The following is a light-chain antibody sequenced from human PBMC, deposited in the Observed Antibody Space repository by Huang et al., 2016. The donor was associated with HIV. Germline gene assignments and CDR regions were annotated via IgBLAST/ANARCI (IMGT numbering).Light chain of an antibody. Sequence: EVVMTQSPATLSVSPGERATLSCRASKSISNDLARYQQKPGQAPRLLVSGVSTRATGVPARFSGSGSGTEFTLTITSLQSEDFAVYYCQQYDQWPLTFGGGTKVEIK. J-gene: IGKJ4*01. V-gene: IGKV3-15*01. CDR1: KSISND. CDR2: GVS. CDR3: QQYDQWPLT.